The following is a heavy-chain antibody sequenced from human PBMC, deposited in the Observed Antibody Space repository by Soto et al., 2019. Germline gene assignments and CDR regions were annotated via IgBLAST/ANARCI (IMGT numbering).Heavy chain of an antibody. J-gene: IGHJ4*02. CDR2: IYYSGST. D-gene: IGHD4-17*01. CDR3: ARNIWMSTVTNFDY. V-gene: IGHV4-61*01. Sequence: QVQLQESGPGMVKPSETLSLTCTVSGGSVSSGSYYWSWIRQPAGKGLEWIGYIYYSGSTNYNPSLKSRVTISVDTSKNQFSLKLSSVTAADTAVYYCARNIWMSTVTNFDYWGQGTLVTVSS. CDR1: GGSVSSGSYY.